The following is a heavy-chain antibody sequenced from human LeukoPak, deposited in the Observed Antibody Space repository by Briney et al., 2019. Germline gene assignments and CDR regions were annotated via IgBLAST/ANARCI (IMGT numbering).Heavy chain of an antibody. CDR2: IKSKTDGGTT. CDR3: TTANYYDSSGYSPLDY. CDR1: GFTFSNAW. D-gene: IGHD3-22*01. V-gene: IGHV3-15*01. J-gene: IGHJ4*02. Sequence: GGSLRLSCAASGFTFSNAWMSWVRQAPGKGLEWVGRIKSKTDGGTTDYAAPVKGRFTISRDDSKNTLYLQMNSLKTEDTAVYYCTTANYYDSSGYSPLDYWGQGTLVTVSS.